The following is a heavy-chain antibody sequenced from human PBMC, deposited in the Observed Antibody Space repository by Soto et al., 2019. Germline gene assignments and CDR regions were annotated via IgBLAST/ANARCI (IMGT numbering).Heavy chain of an antibody. D-gene: IGHD3-22*01. Sequence: TGGSLRLSCAASGFTFSSYGMHWVRQAPGKGLEWVAVIWYDGSYKYYADSVKGRFTISRDNSKNTVSLQMNSLRAEDTAVYYCARDLLEDPADYYDTKTDGFDIWGQGTMVTVSS. CDR2: IWYDGSYK. CDR3: ARDLLEDPADYYDTKTDGFDI. J-gene: IGHJ3*02. V-gene: IGHV3-33*01. CDR1: GFTFSSYG.